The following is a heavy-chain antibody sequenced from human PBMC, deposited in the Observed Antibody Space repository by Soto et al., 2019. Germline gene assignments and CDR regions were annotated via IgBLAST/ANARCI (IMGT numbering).Heavy chain of an antibody. CDR1: VFTSSSSG. J-gene: IGHJ6*02. CDR3: ARDNYGTPAGGMDG. V-gene: IGHV3-33*01. D-gene: IGHD3-10*01. Sequence: PGRCRRLSWSASVFTSSSSGMHWVRQSQGKGLEWVAVLWYDGSNQYYADSVKGRFTISRDNSKNTLYLQMNSLRAEDTAVYYCARDNYGTPAGGMDGWGQGTTVSVSS. CDR2: LWYDGSNQ.